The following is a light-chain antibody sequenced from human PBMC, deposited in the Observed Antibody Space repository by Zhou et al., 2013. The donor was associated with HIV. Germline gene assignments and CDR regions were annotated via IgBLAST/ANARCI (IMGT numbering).Light chain of an antibody. Sequence: DIQMTQSPSSLSASVGDTVTITCRASQSISGYLNWYQQKPGKAPMLLIYAASSLQSGVPSSFSGSGSGTDFNLTISCLQPEDFATYFCQQLNTYPLTFGGGTTVEIK. CDR2: AAS. V-gene: IGKV1-39*01. CDR3: QQLNTYPLT. CDR1: QSISGY. J-gene: IGKJ4*01.